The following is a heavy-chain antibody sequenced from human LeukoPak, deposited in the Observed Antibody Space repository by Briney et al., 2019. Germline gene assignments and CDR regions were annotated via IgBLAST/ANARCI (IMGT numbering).Heavy chain of an antibody. CDR1: GFSLSNYG. CDR3: ARDHRPEIQYYYMDV. D-gene: IGHD1-14*01. Sequence: GSLRLSCAASGFSLSNYGMHWVRQAPGKGLEWVAALLYDGNTKHYADSVKGRFTISRDISKNTFYLQMNSLTAEDTAVYYCARDHRPEIQYYYMDVWGKGTTVAVSS. CDR2: LLYDGNTK. J-gene: IGHJ6*03. V-gene: IGHV3-33*01.